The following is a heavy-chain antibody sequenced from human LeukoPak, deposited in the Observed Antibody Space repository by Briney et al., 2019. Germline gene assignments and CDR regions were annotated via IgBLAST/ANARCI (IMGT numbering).Heavy chain of an antibody. CDR1: GFTFSSYA. V-gene: IGHV3-23*01. Sequence: GGSLRLSCAASGFTFSSYAMSWVRQAPGKGLEWVSAISGSGGSTYYADSAKGRFTISRDNSKNTLYLQMNSLRAEDTAVYYCAKSQSDYGDYAFDYWGQGTLVTVSS. D-gene: IGHD4-17*01. CDR2: ISGSGGST. CDR3: AKSQSDYGDYAFDY. J-gene: IGHJ4*02.